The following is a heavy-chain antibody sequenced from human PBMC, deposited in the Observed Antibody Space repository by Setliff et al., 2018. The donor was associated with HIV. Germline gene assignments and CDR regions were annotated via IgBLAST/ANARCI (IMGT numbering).Heavy chain of an antibody. D-gene: IGHD3-22*01. CDR2: INPNSGGT. Sequence: GASVKVSCKASGYTFTGYYMHWVRQAPGQGLEWMGWINPNSGGTNYAQEFQGRVTMTRDTSISTAYMEVSRLRSDDTAVFYCARDPSFYDSSGYYYYYFDYWGQGTLVTVSS. J-gene: IGHJ4*02. V-gene: IGHV1-2*02. CDR3: ARDPSFYDSSGYYYYYFDY. CDR1: GYTFTGYY.